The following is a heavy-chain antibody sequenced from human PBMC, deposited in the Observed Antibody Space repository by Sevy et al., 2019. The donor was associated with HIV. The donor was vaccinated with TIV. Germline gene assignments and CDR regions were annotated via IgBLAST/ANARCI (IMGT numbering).Heavy chain of an antibody. J-gene: IGHJ4*02. CDR3: ARGKRGIFGVVLGLFDS. D-gene: IGHD3-3*01. CDR2: ISGDNGYT. CDR1: GYTFTDFA. Sequence: ASVKVSCKASGYTFTDFAVHWVRQAPGQRLEWMGWISGDNGYTKYSQKFQGRVTISRDTSASTAYMELSSLLSEDTAVYYCARGKRGIFGVVLGLFDSWGPGTLVTVSS. V-gene: IGHV1-3*01.